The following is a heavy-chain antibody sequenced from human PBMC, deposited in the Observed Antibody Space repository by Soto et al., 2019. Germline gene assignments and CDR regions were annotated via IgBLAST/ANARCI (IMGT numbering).Heavy chain of an antibody. V-gene: IGHV4-39*01. CDR2: IYYTRST. J-gene: IGHJ3*02. D-gene: IGHD2-2*01. CDR1: GGSINSNSYY. CDR3: ARRRSPQYGRAFDI. Sequence: SETLSLTCTVSGGSINSNSYYWGWIRQPPGKGLEWIGSIYYTRSTYYNPSLKSRVTISVDTSKNQFSLKLNSVTATDTAVYYCARRRSPQYGRAFDIWGQGTMVTVSS.